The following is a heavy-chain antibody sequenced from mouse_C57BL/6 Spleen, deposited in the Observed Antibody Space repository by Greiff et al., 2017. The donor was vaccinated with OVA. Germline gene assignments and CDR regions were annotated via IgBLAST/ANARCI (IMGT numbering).Heavy chain of an antibody. J-gene: IGHJ3*01. CDR2: LSYDGSN. Sequence: DVHLVESGPGLVKPSQSLSLTCSVTGYSITSGYYWNWIRQFPGNKLEWMGYLSYDGSNNYNPSLKNRISITRDTSKNQFFLKLNSVTTEDTATYYCARDPSPPYWGQGTLVTVSA. CDR3: ARDPSPPY. CDR1: GYSITSGYY. V-gene: IGHV3-6*01.